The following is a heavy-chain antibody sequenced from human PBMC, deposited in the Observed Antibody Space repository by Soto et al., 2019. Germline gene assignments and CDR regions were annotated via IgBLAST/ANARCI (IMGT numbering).Heavy chain of an antibody. CDR1: GFTFSIYA. Sequence: EVQVLESGGGLVQPGGSLRLACAASGFTFSIYAMSWVRQAPGKGLEWVSSISVSGGSTYYADSVKGRFTISRDNSKNMLYLQVSGLRAEDTAVYYGAQREIVDYWGQGTLVTVSS. D-gene: IGHD2-21*01. V-gene: IGHV3-23*01. J-gene: IGHJ4*02. CDR2: ISVSGGST. CDR3: AQREIVDY.